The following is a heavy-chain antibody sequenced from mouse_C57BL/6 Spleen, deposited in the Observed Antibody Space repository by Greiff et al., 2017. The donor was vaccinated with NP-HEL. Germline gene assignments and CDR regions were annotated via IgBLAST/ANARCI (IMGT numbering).Heavy chain of an antibody. D-gene: IGHD1-1*01. CDR1: GYTFTSYW. V-gene: IGHV1-64*01. CDR3: ARSPTVVGLYWYFDV. J-gene: IGHJ1*03. Sequence: QVQLQQPGAELVKPGASVKLSCKASGYTFTSYWMHWVKQRPGQGLEWIGMIHPNSGSTNYNEKFKSKATLTVDKSSSTAYMQLSSLTSEDSAVYYCARSPTVVGLYWYFDVWGTGTTVTVSS. CDR2: IHPNSGST.